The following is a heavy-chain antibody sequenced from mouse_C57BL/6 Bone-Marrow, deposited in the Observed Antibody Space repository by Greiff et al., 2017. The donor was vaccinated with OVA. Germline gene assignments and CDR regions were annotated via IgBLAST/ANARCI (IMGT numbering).Heavy chain of an antibody. J-gene: IGHJ4*01. Sequence: VQLQQPGAELVMPGASVKLSCKASGYTFTSYWMHWVKQRPGQGLEWIGEIDPSDSYTNYNQKFKGKTTLTVDKSSSTAYMQLSSLTSEDSAVXYCAREGVIGNYAMDYWGQGTSVTVSS. CDR3: AREGVIGNYAMDY. CDR2: IDPSDSYT. V-gene: IGHV1-69*01. CDR1: GYTFTSYW. D-gene: IGHD2-14*01.